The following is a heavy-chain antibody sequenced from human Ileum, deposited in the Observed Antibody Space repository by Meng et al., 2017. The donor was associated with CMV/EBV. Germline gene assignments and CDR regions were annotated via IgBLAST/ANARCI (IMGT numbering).Heavy chain of an antibody. D-gene: IGHD4-17*01. Sequence: GGSLRLSCAASGFTFSSYWMHWVRQAPGKGLVWVSRINSDGSSTSYADSVKGRFTISRDNAKNTLDLQMNSLRAEDTAVYFCARRGDYGDFGYFQHCGQGTLVTVSS. CDR2: INSDGSST. CDR1: GFTFSSYW. CDR3: ARRGDYGDFGYFQH. V-gene: IGHV3-74*01. J-gene: IGHJ1*01.